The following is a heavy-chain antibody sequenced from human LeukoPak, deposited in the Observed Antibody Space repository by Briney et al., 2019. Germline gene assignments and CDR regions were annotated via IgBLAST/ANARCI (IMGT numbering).Heavy chain of an antibody. Sequence: ASVKVSCKASGYTFTGYYMHWVRQAPGQGLEWMGWINPNSGGTNYAQKFQGRVTMTRDTSISTAYMELSRLRSDDTAVYYCARDHIMITFGGVLALGPLDVWGKGTTVTVSS. CDR3: ARDHIMITFGGVLALGPLDV. CDR2: INPNSGGT. J-gene: IGHJ6*04. V-gene: IGHV1-2*02. CDR1: GYTFTGYY. D-gene: IGHD3-16*02.